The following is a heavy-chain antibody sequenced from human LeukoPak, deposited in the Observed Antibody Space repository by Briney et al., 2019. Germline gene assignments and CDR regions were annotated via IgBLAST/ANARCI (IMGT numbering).Heavy chain of an antibody. J-gene: IGHJ6*02. Sequence: SETLSLTCTVSGGSISSYYWSWIRQPPGKGLEWIGYIYYSGSTNYNPSLKSRVTISVDTSKNQFSLKLSSVTAADTAVYYCARSGHCGSGSYYNDYYYGMDVWGQGTTVTVSS. CDR2: IYYSGST. D-gene: IGHD3-10*01. CDR1: GGSISSYY. CDR3: ARSGHCGSGSYYNDYYYGMDV. V-gene: IGHV4-59*01.